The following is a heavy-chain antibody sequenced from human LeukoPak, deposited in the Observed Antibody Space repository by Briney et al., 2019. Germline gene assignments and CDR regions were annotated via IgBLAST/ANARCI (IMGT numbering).Heavy chain of an antibody. Sequence: PGGSLRLSCAASGFTFSTYAMHWVRQGPGKGLEWVAVISYDGSNKYYADSVKGRFTISRDNSQNTLYLRMNSLRAEDTAVYYCAKGGVSTRRFDYWGQGTLVTVSS. CDR2: ISYDGSNK. D-gene: IGHD1-1*01. V-gene: IGHV3-30-3*01. J-gene: IGHJ4*02. CDR1: GFTFSTYA. CDR3: AKGGVSTRRFDY.